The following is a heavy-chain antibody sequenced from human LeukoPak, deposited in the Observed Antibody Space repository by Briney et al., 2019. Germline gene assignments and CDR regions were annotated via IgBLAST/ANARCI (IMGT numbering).Heavy chain of an antibody. CDR1: GGSISSGSYY. J-gene: IGHJ3*01. CDR2: IYTSGST. D-gene: IGHD3-9*01. CDR3: AKAVLRYFDWSFPEGDAFDL. V-gene: IGHV4-61*02. Sequence: PSETLSLTCTVSGGSISSGSYYWSWIRQPAGKGLEWIGRIYTSGSTNYNPSLKSRVTISVDTSKNQFSLKLSSVTAADTAVYYCAKAVLRYFDWSFPEGDAFDLWGPGTRVTVSS.